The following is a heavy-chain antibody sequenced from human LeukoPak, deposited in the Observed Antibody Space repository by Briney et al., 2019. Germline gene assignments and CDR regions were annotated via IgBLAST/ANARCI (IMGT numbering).Heavy chain of an antibody. CDR1: GGSISTYY. Sequence: SETLSLTCTVSGGSISTYYWSWIRQPPGKGLEWIGSIYYSGSTYYNPSLKSRVTISVDTSKNQFSLKLSSVTAADTAVYYCARPRYGLKDWFDPWGQGTLVTVSS. CDR2: IYYSGST. J-gene: IGHJ5*02. V-gene: IGHV4-39*01. CDR3: ARPRYGLKDWFDP. D-gene: IGHD5-18*01.